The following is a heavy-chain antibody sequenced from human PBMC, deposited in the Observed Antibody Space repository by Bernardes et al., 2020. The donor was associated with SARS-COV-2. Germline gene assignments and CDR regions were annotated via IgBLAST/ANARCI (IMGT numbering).Heavy chain of an antibody. CDR3: ARGVSEYTNYYFDP. CDR2: MNPNSGNT. Sequence: ASVKVSCKASGYTFTSYDINWVRQATGQGLEWMGWMNPNSGNTGFAQKFQGRVTMTWSTSISTAYMELSSLRSDDTAVYYCARGVSEYTNYYFDPWGQGTLVTVSS. D-gene: IGHD4-4*01. J-gene: IGHJ4*02. V-gene: IGHV1-8*01. CDR1: GYTFTSYD.